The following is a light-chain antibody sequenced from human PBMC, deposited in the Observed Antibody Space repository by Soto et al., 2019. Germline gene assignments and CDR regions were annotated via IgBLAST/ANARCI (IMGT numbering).Light chain of an antibody. CDR1: QSISGF. J-gene: IGKJ5*01. CDR3: QQSYSTPIT. Sequence: IQMTQSPSSLSPSLGDRVTITCRASQSISGFLHWYQQKPGKAPMVLIYTASSLQSGVPSRFSGSGPGTEFTLTISSLQPEDFATYYCQQSYSTPITFGQGTRME. V-gene: IGKV1-39*01. CDR2: TAS.